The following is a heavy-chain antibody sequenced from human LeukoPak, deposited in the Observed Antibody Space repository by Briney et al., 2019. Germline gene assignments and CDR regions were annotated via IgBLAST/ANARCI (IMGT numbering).Heavy chain of an antibody. CDR1: GLTFSSHR. CDR3: ARESAALDY. D-gene: IGHD6-6*01. V-gene: IGHV3-74*01. J-gene: IGHJ4*02. CDR2: ISSDGSSI. Sequence: GGSLRLSCAASGLTFSSHRMYWVRQAPGKGLVWVSRISSDGSSIAYTDSVGGRFTISRDNAKNTLYLQMNSLRVEDTAVYYCARESAALDYWGQGTLVSVSS.